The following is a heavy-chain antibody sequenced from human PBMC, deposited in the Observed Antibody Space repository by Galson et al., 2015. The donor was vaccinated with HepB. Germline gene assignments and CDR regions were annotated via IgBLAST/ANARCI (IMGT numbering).Heavy chain of an antibody. CDR1: GGSISSSY. CDR2: IYYSGST. J-gene: IGHJ6*02. Sequence: ETLFLTCTVSGGSISSSYWSWIRQPPRQGLEWIGYIYYSGSTNYNPSLKSRVTISVDTSKNQFSLKLSPVTAADTAVYYCARDRSSGWYEEYGMDVWGQGTTVTVSS. V-gene: IGHV4-59*01. D-gene: IGHD6-19*01. CDR3: ARDRSSGWYEEYGMDV.